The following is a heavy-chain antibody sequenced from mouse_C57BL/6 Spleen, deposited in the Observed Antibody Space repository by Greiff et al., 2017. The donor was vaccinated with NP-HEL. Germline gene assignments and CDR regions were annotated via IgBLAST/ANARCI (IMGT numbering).Heavy chain of an antibody. V-gene: IGHV5-6*01. CDR1: GFTFSSYG. CDR3: ARPPDGYFDV. CDR2: ISSGGSYT. J-gene: IGHJ1*03. Sequence: EVQLQQSGGDLVKPGGSLKLSCAASGFTFSSYGMSWVRQTPDKRLEWVATISSGGSYTYYPDSVKGRFTISRDNAKNTLYLQMSSLKSEDTAMYYCARPPDGYFDVWGTGTTVTVSS.